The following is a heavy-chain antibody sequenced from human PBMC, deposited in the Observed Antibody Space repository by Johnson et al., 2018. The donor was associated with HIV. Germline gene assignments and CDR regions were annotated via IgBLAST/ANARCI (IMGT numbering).Heavy chain of an antibody. CDR1: GFTFSHAW. J-gene: IGHJ3*02. D-gene: IGHD5-24*01. Sequence: VQLVESGGGLVKPGRSLRLSCAASGFTFSHAWMTWVRQAPGKGLEWVGRIKSKTDGGTTDYAAPVKGRYTILRDDSKNTLFLQMNSLKTEDTAVYYCTTVFNYNYGRRDAFDIWGQGTMVTVSS. CDR3: TTVFNYNYGRRDAFDI. CDR2: IKSKTDGGTT. V-gene: IGHV3-15*01.